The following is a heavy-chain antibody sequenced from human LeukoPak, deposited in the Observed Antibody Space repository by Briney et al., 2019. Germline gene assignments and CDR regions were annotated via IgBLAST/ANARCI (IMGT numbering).Heavy chain of an antibody. D-gene: IGHD6-13*01. CDR1: GGSISSSSYY. CDR2: IYYSGST. J-gene: IGHJ4*02. CDR3: ARGSGSWYPY. V-gene: IGHV4-39*01. Sequence: KPSETLSLTCTVSGGSISSSSYYWGWIRQPPGKGLEWIGSIYYSGSTYYNPSLKSRVTISVDTSKNQFSLKLSSVTAADTAVYYCARGSGSWYPYWGQGTLVTVSS.